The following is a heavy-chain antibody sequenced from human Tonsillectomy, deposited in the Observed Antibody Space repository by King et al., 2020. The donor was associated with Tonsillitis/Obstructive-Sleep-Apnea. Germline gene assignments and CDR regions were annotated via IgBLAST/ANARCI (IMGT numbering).Heavy chain of an antibody. D-gene: IGHD2-8*01. CDR3: ARDMVLEAGGDAFDI. CDR1: GGSISSYY. V-gene: IGHV4-59*01. Sequence: QLQESGPGLVKPSETLSLTCTVSGGSISSYYWSWIRQPPGKGLEWIGYICYSGSTNYNPSLKSRVTISGDTSKNQFSLKLSSVTAADTAVYYCARDMVLEAGGDAFDIWGQGTMVTVSS. CDR2: ICYSGST. J-gene: IGHJ3*02.